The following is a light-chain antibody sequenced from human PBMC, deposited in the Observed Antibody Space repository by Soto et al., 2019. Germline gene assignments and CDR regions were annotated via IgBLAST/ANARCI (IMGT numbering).Light chain of an antibody. J-gene: IGLJ3*02. Sequence: QSALTQLPSASGSPGQSVTISCTGTSSDVGAYKYVSWYQQYPGKAPKLMIYEVNKRPSGVPDRFSGSKSGNTASLTVSGLQAEDEADYYCTSYVGNDIWVFGGGTKVTVL. V-gene: IGLV2-8*01. CDR2: EVN. CDR1: SSDVGAYKY. CDR3: TSYVGNDIWV.